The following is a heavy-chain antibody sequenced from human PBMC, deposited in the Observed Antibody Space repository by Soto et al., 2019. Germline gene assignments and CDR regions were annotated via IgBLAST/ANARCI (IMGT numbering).Heavy chain of an antibody. CDR3: AARVMMTREVGWFDP. J-gene: IGHJ5*02. V-gene: IGHV4-39*01. CDR1: GGSISSSSYY. D-gene: IGHD2-21*02. Sequence: SETLSLTCTVSGGSISSSSYYWGWIRQPPGKGLEWIGSIYYSGSTYYNPSLKSRVTISVDTSKNQFSLKLSSVTAADTAVYYCAARVMMTREVGWFDPWGQGTLVTVSS. CDR2: IYYSGST.